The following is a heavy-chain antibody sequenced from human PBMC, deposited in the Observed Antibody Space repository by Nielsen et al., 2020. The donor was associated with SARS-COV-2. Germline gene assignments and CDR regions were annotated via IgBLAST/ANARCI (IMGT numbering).Heavy chain of an antibody. J-gene: IGHJ5*02. V-gene: IGHV3-23*01. D-gene: IGHD3-9*01. Sequence: GGSLRLSCAASGFTFSSYGMHWIRQAPGKGLEWVSGISGSAGRTNYADSVKGRFSISRDNSNNTLYLQMNSLRAEDTAVYYCAKDPFNDIWTGYQNWFDPWGQGTLVTVSS. CDR3: AKDPFNDIWTGYQNWFDP. CDR2: ISGSAGRT. CDR1: GFTFSSYG.